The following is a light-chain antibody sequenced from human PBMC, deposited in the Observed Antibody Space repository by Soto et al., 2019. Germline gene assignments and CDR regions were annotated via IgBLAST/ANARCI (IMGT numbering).Light chain of an antibody. Sequence: SYELTQPTSVSVAPGKTARITCGGNNIRSKSVHWYQQKPGQAPVLVISYTNERPSGIPERFSGSNSGNTATLTISRVEAGDEADYYCQVWDGSSDHSHVVFVGGTKLTVL. CDR2: YTN. J-gene: IGLJ2*01. CDR1: NIRSKS. V-gene: IGLV3-21*04. CDR3: QVWDGSSDHSHVV.